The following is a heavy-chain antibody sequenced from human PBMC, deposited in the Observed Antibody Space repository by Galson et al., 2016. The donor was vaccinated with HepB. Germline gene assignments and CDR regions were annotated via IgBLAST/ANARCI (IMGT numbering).Heavy chain of an antibody. Sequence: QSGAEVKKPGESLKISCKGSGYSFTKYWLAWVRQKPGKGLEWMGIIYPRDSDTRYSSSFEGQVTISADKSVNTAYLEWSSLKASDTAMYYCARPSPLTGYYPAEIDSWGQGTLVTVSS. CDR3: ARPSPLTGYYPAEIDS. J-gene: IGHJ4*02. D-gene: IGHD3-9*01. V-gene: IGHV5-51*01. CDR2: IYPRDSDT. CDR1: GYSFTKYW.